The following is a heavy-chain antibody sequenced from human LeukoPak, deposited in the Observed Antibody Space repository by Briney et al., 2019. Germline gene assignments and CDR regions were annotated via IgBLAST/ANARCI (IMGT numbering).Heavy chain of an antibody. CDR2: IYYSGST. D-gene: IGHD1-14*01. J-gene: IGHJ3*02. CDR1: GGSIGSSSYY. V-gene: IGHV4-39*01. Sequence: KPSETLSLTCTVSGGSIGSSSYYWGWIRQPPGKGLEWIGSIYYSGSTYYNPSLKSRVTISVDTSKNQFSLKLSSVTAADTAVYYCAHPEHDAFDIWGQGTMVTVSS. CDR3: AHPEHDAFDI.